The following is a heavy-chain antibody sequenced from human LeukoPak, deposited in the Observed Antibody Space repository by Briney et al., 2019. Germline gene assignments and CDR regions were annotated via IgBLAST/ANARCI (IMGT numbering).Heavy chain of an antibody. D-gene: IGHD6-13*01. CDR1: GFTFDDYA. V-gene: IGHV3-9*03. CDR3: AKERAHSGSIIPDAFDI. Sequence: PGGSLRLSCAASGFTFDDYAMHWVRQAPGKGLEWVSGISWNSGSIGYADSVKGRFTISRDNAKNSLYLQMNSLRAEDMALYYCAKERAHSGSIIPDAFDIWGQGTMVTVSS. CDR2: ISWNSGSI. J-gene: IGHJ3*02.